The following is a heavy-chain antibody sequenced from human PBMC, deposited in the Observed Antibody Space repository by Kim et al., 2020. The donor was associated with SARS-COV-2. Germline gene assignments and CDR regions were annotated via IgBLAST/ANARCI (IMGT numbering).Heavy chain of an antibody. Sequence: SETLSLTCTVSGGSISSSSYYWGWIRQPPGKGLEWIGSIYYSGSTYYNPSLKSRVTISVDTSKNQFSLKLSSVTAADTAVYYCARSSSSWNSYYYYGMDVWGQGTTVTVSS. CDR3: ARSSSSWNSYYYYGMDV. V-gene: IGHV4-39*01. CDR1: GGSISSSSYY. CDR2: IYYSGST. D-gene: IGHD6-13*01. J-gene: IGHJ6*02.